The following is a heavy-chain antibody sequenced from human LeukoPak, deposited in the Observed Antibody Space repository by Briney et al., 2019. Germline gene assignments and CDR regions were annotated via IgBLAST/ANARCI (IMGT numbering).Heavy chain of an antibody. CDR3: ARDLIAVAGPHDY. CDR1: GFTFSSYA. D-gene: IGHD6-19*01. V-gene: IGHV3-23*01. Sequence: GGSLRLSCAASGFTFSSYAMSWVRQAPGKGLEWVSGISGSGDNTYYADSVKGRFTISRDNSKNTLYLQMNSLRAEDTAVYYCARDLIAVAGPHDYWGQGTLVTVSS. J-gene: IGHJ4*02. CDR2: ISGSGDNT.